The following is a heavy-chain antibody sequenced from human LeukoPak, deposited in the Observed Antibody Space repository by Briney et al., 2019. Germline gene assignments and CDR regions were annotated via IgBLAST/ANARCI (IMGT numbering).Heavy chain of an antibody. Sequence: TSETLSLTCTVSDYSISSGYGYYWGWIRQPPGKGLEWIGNIYHSGITYFNHFNSSLKSRVTISIDTSKNQFSLRLTSVTAADTAVYFCATLVSTRYYFDYWGQGTLVTVSS. V-gene: IGHV4-38-2*02. CDR3: ATLVSTRYYFDY. CDR1: DYSISSGYGYY. CDR2: IYHSGIT. J-gene: IGHJ4*02. D-gene: IGHD5/OR15-5a*01.